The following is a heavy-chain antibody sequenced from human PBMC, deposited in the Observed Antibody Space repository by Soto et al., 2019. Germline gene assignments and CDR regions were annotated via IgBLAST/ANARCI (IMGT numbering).Heavy chain of an antibody. J-gene: IGHJ3*02. D-gene: IGHD6-6*01. Sequence: EVQRVESGGGLVKPGGSLRLSCAASGFTFSSYSMNWFRQAPGKGLEWVSSISSSSSYIYYADSVKGRFTISRDNAKNSLYPEMNSMRAEGTAVYYCARAKYSSSSDAFDIWGQGTMVTVSS. V-gene: IGHV3-21*01. CDR3: ARAKYSSSSDAFDI. CDR2: ISSSSSYI. CDR1: GFTFSSYS.